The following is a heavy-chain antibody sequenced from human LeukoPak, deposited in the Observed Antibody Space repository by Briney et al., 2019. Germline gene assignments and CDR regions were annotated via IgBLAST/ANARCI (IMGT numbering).Heavy chain of an antibody. CDR2: INHRGVT. J-gene: IGHJ3*02. CDR1: GGSFNDYS. Sequence: SETLSLTCAVSGGSFNDYSRSWIRQPPGKGLEWVGGINHRGVTTYNPSLTSRVTISVDTSNNQFSRRLTSVTAADTAVYYCVKRVTGPTGEAFDTCGEGTMVTVSS. D-gene: IGHD2-21*02. CDR3: VKRVTGPTGEAFDT. V-gene: IGHV4-34*01.